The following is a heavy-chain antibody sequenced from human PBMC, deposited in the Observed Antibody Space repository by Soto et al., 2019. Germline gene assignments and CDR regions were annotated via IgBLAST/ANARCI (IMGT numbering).Heavy chain of an antibody. V-gene: IGHV1-18*01. Sequence: QVQLVQSGAEVTKPGASVKVSCKASGYTFTSYGISWVRQAPGQGLEWMGWISAYNGNTNYAQKLQGRVTMTTATSTSTAYMELRSLRSDDTAVYYCVRPLPPGSFNNWFDPWGQGTLVTVSS. CDR3: VRPLPPGSFNNWFDP. CDR2: ISAYNGNT. D-gene: IGHD3-10*01. CDR1: GYTFTSYG. J-gene: IGHJ5*02.